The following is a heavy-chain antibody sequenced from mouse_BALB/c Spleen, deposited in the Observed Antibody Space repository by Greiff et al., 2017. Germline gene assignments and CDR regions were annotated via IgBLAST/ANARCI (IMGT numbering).Heavy chain of an antibody. CDR1: GFSLSTSGMS. CDR2: IWWNDDK. D-gene: IGHD2-2*01. V-gene: IGHV8-8*01. J-gene: IGHJ4*01. CDR3: ARIDLLWLSDYAMDY. Sequence: QVTLKVCGPGILQPSQTLSLTCSFSGFSLSTSGMSVGWIRQPSGKGLEWLAHIWWNDDKYYNPALKSRLTISKDTSNNQVFLKIASVVTADTATYYCARIDLLWLSDYAMDYWGQGTSVTVSS.